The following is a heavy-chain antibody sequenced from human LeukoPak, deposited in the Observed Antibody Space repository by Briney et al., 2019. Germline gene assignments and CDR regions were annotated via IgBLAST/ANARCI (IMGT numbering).Heavy chain of an antibody. V-gene: IGHV3-23*01. CDR3: ANPGGYYDSSGHDYVDP. D-gene: IGHD3-22*01. J-gene: IGHJ5*02. CDR1: GFTLSTYV. CDR2: ISASGGST. Sequence: GSLRLSCAASGFTLSTYVMGWVRQAPGKGLEWVSAISASGGSTYYADSVKGRFTISRDNSKNTLYLQMNSLRAEDTAVYYCANPGGYYDSSGHDYVDPWGQGTLVTVSS.